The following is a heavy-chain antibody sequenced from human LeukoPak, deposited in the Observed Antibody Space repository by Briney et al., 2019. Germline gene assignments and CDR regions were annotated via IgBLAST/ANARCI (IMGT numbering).Heavy chain of an antibody. CDR3: ARDLGYSYGYFDF. J-gene: IGHJ4*02. CDR1: GDFISSNY. D-gene: IGHD5-18*01. CDR2: IYAGGST. Sequence: PSETLSLTCIVSGDFISSNYRSWIRQPAGKGLEWIGRIYAGGSTNYNPSLKSRVTMSIDTSKNQFSLKLSSVTAADTAVYYCARDLGYSYGYFDFWGQGTLVTASS. V-gene: IGHV4-4*07.